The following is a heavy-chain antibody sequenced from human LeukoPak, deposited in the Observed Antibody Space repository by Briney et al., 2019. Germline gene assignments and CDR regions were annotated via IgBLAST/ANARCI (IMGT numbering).Heavy chain of an antibody. CDR3: ASRRATTGY. V-gene: IGHV3-23*01. CDR2: ISGSGGST. D-gene: IGHD5-24*01. Sequence: GGSLRLSCAASGFTFSHYAMSWVRQAPGKGLEWASAISGSGGSTYYADSVRGRFTISRDNSKNTLYLQMNSLRAEDTAVYYCASRRATTGYWGQGTLVTVSS. J-gene: IGHJ4*02. CDR1: GFTFSHYA.